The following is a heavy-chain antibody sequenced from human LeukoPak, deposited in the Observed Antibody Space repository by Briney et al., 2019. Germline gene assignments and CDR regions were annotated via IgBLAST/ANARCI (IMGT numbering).Heavy chain of an antibody. D-gene: IGHD3-22*01. CDR1: GYSFTSYW. V-gene: IGHV5-51*01. CDR2: IYPGDSDT. J-gene: IGHJ4*02. Sequence: GETLKISCKGSGYSFTSYWIGWVRQMPGEGLEWMGIIYPGDSDTRYSPSFQGQVTISADKSISTAYLQWSSLKASDTAMYYCARQRTYYYDPPGYWGQGTLVTVSS. CDR3: ARQRTYYYDPPGY.